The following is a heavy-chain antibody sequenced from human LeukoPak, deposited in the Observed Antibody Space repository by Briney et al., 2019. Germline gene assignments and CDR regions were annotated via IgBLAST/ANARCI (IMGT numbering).Heavy chain of an antibody. Sequence: SVKVSCKASGGTFSSYAISWVRQAPGQGLEWMGGIIPIFGTANYAQKFQGRVTITTDESTSTAYMELNSLRSEDTAVYYCAVPDSSGYYFAAFDIWGQGTMVTVSS. CDR2: IIPIFGTA. D-gene: IGHD3-22*01. CDR3: AVPDSSGYYFAAFDI. V-gene: IGHV1-69*05. CDR1: GGTFSSYA. J-gene: IGHJ3*02.